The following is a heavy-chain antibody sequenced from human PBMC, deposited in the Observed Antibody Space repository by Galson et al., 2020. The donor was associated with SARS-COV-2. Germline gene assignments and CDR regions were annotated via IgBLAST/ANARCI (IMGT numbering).Heavy chain of an antibody. CDR1: GGSMTTSNYY. CDR2: AYYGGTN. D-gene: IGHD6-19*01. V-gene: IGHV4-39*01. CDR3: SRRRGDSSWCDP. J-gene: IGHJ5*02. Sequence: ASETLSLTCAVSGGSMTTSNYYWVWIRQPPGKGLEWIGNAYYGGTNYYNPSLESRVTISVDTSKNQVSLRLTSVTAADTAIYYCSRRRGDSSWCDPWGQGTLVTVSS.